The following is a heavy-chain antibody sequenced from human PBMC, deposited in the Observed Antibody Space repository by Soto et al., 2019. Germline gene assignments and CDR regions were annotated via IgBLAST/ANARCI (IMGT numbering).Heavy chain of an antibody. CDR3: ARIRLVEWFFINVDVYDMDV. CDR2: ISSDSRTI. D-gene: IGHD3-3*01. CDR1: GFSLSDYA. J-gene: IGHJ6*02. Sequence: GGSLRLSCVASGFSLSDYAVNWVRQAPGKGLEWVSFISSDSRTIYYADSVEGRFTVSRDNARNSVSLQMDSLRDEDAAVYYCARIRLVEWFFINVDVYDMDVWGQGTPVTVSS. V-gene: IGHV3-48*02.